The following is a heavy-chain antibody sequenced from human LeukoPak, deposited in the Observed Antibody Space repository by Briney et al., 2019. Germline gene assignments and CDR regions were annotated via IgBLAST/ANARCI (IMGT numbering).Heavy chain of an antibody. D-gene: IGHD3-9*01. CDR2: MNPNSGNT. J-gene: IGHJ6*03. CDR3: ARAKNGYYDILTGYYYYYYYMDV. Sequence: ASVKVSCKASGYTFTSYDINWVRQATGQGLEWMGWMNPNSGNTGYAQKFQGRVTMTRNTSISTAYMELSSLRSEDTAVYYCARAKNGYYDILTGYYYYYYYMDVWGKGTTVTVSS. CDR1: GYTFTSYD. V-gene: IGHV1-8*01.